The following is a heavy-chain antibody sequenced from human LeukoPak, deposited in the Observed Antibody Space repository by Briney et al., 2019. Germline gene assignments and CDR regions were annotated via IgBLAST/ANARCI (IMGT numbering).Heavy chain of an antibody. CDR1: GGSISSYY. CDR3: ARDSLDYMGFDP. CDR2: IYYSGST. Sequence: SETLSLTCTVSGGSISSYYWSWIRQPPGKGLEWIGYIYYSGSTNYNPSLKSRVTISVDTSKNQFSLKLSSVTAADTAVYYCARDSLDYMGFDPWGQGTLVTVSS. D-gene: IGHD4-11*01. J-gene: IGHJ5*02. V-gene: IGHV4-59*12.